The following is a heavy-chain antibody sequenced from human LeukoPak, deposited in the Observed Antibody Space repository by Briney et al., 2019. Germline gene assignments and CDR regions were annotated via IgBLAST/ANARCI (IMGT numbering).Heavy chain of an antibody. CDR3: ARPITVSVATDAFDI. CDR2: IKQDGNEK. D-gene: IGHD3-3*01. J-gene: IGHJ3*02. Sequence: GGSLRLSCAASGFTFSSYWMNWVRQAPGKGLEWVANIKQDGNEKYYVDSVKGRFTISRDNAKKPLYLQMDSLRVEDTAVYYCARPITVSVATDAFDIWGQGTMVTVSS. CDR1: GFTFSSYW. V-gene: IGHV3-7*01.